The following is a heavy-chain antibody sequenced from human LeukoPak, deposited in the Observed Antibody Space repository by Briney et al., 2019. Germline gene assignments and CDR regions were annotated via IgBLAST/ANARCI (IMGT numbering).Heavy chain of an antibody. V-gene: IGHV1-69*05. Sequence: SVKVSCKASGGTFSSYAISWVRQAPGQGLEWMGGIIPIFGTANYAQKFQGRVTITTDESTSTAYMELSSLRSDDTAVYYCARVNLDRDSSGFSFDYWDQGTLVTVSS. CDR1: GGTFSSYA. J-gene: IGHJ4*02. CDR2: IIPIFGTA. CDR3: ARVNLDRDSSGFSFDY. D-gene: IGHD3-22*01.